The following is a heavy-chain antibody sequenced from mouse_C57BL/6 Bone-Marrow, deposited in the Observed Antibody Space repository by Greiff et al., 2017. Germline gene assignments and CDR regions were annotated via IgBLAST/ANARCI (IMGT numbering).Heavy chain of an antibody. V-gene: IGHV5-6*01. CDR1: GFPFSSYG. Sequence: EVQLVESGGDLVKPGGSLKLSCAASGFPFSSYGMSWVRQTPDKRLEWVATISSGGSYTYYPDSVKGRFTISRDNAKNTLYLQMSSLKSEDTAMYYCARHGWEFAYWGQGTLVTVSA. CDR3: ARHGWEFAY. J-gene: IGHJ3*01. D-gene: IGHD4-1*01. CDR2: ISSGGSYT.